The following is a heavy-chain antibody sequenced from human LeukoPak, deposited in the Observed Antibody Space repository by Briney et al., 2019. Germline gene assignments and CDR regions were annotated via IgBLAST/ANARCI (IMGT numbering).Heavy chain of an antibody. V-gene: IGHV3-15*01. Sequence: GWSLRLSCVASGFTFSDSWMSWVRKAPGKRLETVGRIRGKSEGGTIDYVAPVKGRFTISRDDSTNTLYLKMNSLRTEDTAVYYCTSGGGTMDFWGRGTLVTVSS. CDR2: IRGKSEGGTI. D-gene: IGHD2-15*01. J-gene: IGHJ4*02. CDR1: GFTFSDSW. CDR3: TSGGGTMDF.